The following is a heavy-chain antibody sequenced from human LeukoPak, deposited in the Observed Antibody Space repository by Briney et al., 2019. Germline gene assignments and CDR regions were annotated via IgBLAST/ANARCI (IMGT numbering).Heavy chain of an antibody. V-gene: IGHV4-34*01. Sequence: PSETLSLTCAVYGGSFSGYYWSWIRQPPGKGLEWIGEINHSGSTNYNPSLKSRVTISVDTSKNQFSLKLSSVTAADTAVYYCARSRVEMATATQLSYFDYWGQGTLVTVSS. D-gene: IGHD5-24*01. CDR2: INHSGST. CDR3: ARSRVEMATATQLSYFDY. CDR1: GGSFSGYY. J-gene: IGHJ4*02.